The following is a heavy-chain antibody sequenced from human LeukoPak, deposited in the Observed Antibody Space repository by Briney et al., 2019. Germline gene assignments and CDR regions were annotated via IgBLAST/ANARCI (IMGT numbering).Heavy chain of an antibody. D-gene: IGHD4-17*01. CDR2: INHSGSI. CDR3: ARGRGDEYGDYDY. J-gene: IGHJ4*02. Sequence: SETLSLTCAVYSGSFSGYSWSGIRQPPGKGLEWIGEINHSGSINYNPSVRSRVTISEDTSKNQFSLKMNSVTAADTAVYYCARGRGDEYGDYDYWGQGTLVTVSS. CDR1: SGSFSGYS. V-gene: IGHV4-34*01.